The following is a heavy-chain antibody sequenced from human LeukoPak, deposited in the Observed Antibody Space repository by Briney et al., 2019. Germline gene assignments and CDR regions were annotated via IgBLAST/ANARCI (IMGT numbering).Heavy chain of an antibody. Sequence: GGSLRLSCAASGFTFSSYWMSWVRQAPGKGLEWVANIKQDGSEKYYVDSVKGRFTISRDNAKDSLYLQMNSLRAEDTAVCYCAKEVSVRAELPKRIGGNWFDPWGQGTLVTVSS. CDR3: AKEVSVRAELPKRIGGNWFDP. CDR1: GFTFSSYW. J-gene: IGHJ5*02. D-gene: IGHD2/OR15-2a*01. CDR2: IKQDGSEK. V-gene: IGHV3-7*03.